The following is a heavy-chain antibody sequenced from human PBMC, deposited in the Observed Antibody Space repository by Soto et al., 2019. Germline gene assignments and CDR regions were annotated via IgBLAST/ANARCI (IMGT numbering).Heavy chain of an antibody. D-gene: IGHD2-21*02. CDR2: VYYTGRT. CDR3: VRTAREGAVAPHWFDR. Sequence: SETLSLTCTVSGASIRSTDYYWSWIRQAPGKGLEWIGYVYYTGRTYYNPSLMSRLTISVDTSKNQFSLKLTSVTAAETAVYYCVRTAREGAVAPHWFDRWGQGTQVTVSS. J-gene: IGHJ5*02. V-gene: IGHV4-30-4*01. CDR1: GASIRSTDYY.